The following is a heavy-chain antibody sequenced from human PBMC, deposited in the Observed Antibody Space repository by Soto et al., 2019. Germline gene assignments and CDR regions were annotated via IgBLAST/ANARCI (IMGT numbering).Heavy chain of an antibody. V-gene: IGHV1-69*13. Sequence: SVKVSCKASGGTFSSYAISWVRQAPGQGPEWMGGIIPIFGTANYAQKFQGRVTITADESTSTAYMELSSLRSEDTAVYYCARARVTRDYYYYGMDVWGQGTTVTVSS. D-gene: IGHD4-4*01. J-gene: IGHJ6*02. CDR2: IIPIFGTA. CDR3: ARARVTRDYYYYGMDV. CDR1: GGTFSSYA.